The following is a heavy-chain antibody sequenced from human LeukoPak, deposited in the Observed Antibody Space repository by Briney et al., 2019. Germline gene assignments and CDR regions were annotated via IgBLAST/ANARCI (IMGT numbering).Heavy chain of an antibody. V-gene: IGHV4-61*02. CDR3: ARDGPGLYFDS. CDR2: ITSSGRT. Sequence: SETLSLTCTASGASITSASYYWSWIRQPAGKGLEWIGRITSSGRTSYNPSLGGRVTTSVDTSKNQFSLELTSVTAADTAVYYCARDGPGLYFDSWGQGTLVTVSS. CDR1: GASITSASYY. J-gene: IGHJ4*02. D-gene: IGHD3/OR15-3a*01.